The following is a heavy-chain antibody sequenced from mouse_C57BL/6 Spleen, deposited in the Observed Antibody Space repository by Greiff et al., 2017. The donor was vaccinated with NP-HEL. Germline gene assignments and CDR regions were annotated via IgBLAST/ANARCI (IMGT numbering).Heavy chain of an antibody. D-gene: IGHD2-1*01. CDR1: GYTFTSYW. Sequence: VQLQQSGAELVMPGASVKLSCKASGYTFTSYWMHWVKQRPGQGLEWIGEIDPSDSYTNYNQKFKGKSTLTVAKSSSTAYMQLSSLASEDSAIDYCARLYYGNYSYYFDYWGQGTTLTVSS. V-gene: IGHV1-69*01. CDR3: ARLYYGNYSYYFDY. CDR2: IDPSDSYT. J-gene: IGHJ2*01.